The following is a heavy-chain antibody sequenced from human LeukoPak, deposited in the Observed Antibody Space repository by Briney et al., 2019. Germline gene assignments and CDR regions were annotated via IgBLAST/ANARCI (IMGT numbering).Heavy chain of an antibody. Sequence: SQTLSLTCAISGDSVSSNSVAWNWLRQSPSRGLEWLGRSYYRSKSYCDYAASLESRIIVNPDTSKNQFSLQLNSVTPEDTAVYDCARQLGAFDIWGQGTMVTVSS. D-gene: IGHD3-16*01. CDR2: SYYRSKSYC. J-gene: IGHJ3*02. CDR1: GDSVSSNSVA. V-gene: IGHV6-1*01. CDR3: ARQLGAFDI.